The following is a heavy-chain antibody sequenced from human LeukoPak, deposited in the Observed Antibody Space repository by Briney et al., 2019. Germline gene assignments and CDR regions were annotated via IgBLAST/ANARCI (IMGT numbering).Heavy chain of an antibody. J-gene: IGHJ6*03. V-gene: IGHV3-20*04. CDR1: GFIFYNYG. CDR3: ARCYSSGRDGYMDV. Sequence: GGSLRLSCVASGFIFYNYGLRWVRQAPGKGLEWVSGINWNGGSTGYADSVKGRFTISRDKAKNSLYLQMNSLRAEDTALYYCARCYSSGRDGYMDVWGKGTTVTVSS. CDR2: INWNGGST. D-gene: IGHD6-19*01.